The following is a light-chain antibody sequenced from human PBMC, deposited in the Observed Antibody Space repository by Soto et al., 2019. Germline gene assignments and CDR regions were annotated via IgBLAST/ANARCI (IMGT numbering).Light chain of an antibody. CDR1: TSNIGAGYD. J-gene: IGLJ3*02. CDR3: QSYDNSLSAWV. V-gene: IGLV1-40*01. CDR2: GNT. Sequence: QSVLTQPPSVSGAPGQRVTISCSGSTSNIGAGYDVHWYQQVPGTAPKLLIYGNTNRPSGVPARFSDSKSGTSASLAITGLQAKDEADYYCQSYDNSLSAWVFGGGTQLTVL.